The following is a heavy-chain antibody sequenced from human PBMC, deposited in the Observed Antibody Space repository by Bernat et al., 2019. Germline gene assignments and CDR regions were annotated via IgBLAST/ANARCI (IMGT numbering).Heavy chain of an antibody. Sequence: QVQLQESGPGLVKPSGTLSLTCAVSGGPLSSSNWWTWVRQPPGKGLEGIGEIGHSGGLNYNPSLNSRVTVSVDNSKNQFSLKLTSVTAADPAVYYCARKEGSSWYYMDVWGKGTTVAVFS. J-gene: IGHJ6*03. V-gene: IGHV4-4*02. CDR2: IGHSGGL. CDR3: ARKEGSSWYYMDV. D-gene: IGHD6-13*01. CDR1: GGPLSSSNW.